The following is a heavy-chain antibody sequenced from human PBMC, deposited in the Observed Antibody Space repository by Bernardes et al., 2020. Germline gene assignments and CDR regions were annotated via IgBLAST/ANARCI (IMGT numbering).Heavy chain of an antibody. CDR2: IKSKADGGTT. CDR3: TTETPYLEWLFQYYYGMDV. D-gene: IGHD3-3*01. J-gene: IGHJ6*02. V-gene: IGHV3-15*07. Sequence: GGSLRLSCAASGFTFNNAWMNWVRQAPGRGLEWVGRIKSKADGGTTDYAAPVKGRFTISRDDSKKTLYLEMNSLKIEDTAVYYCTTETPYLEWLFQYYYGMDVWGQGTTVTVSS. CDR1: GFTFNNAW.